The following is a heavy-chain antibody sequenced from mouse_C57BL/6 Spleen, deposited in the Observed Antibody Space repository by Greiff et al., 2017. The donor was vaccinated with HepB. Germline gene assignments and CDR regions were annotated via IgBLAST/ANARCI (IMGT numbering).Heavy chain of an antibody. D-gene: IGHD2-12*01. Sequence: DVKLVESEGGLVQPGSSMKLSCTASGFTFSDYYMAWVRQVPEKGLEWVANINYDGSSTYYLDSLKSRFIISRDNAKNILYLQMSSLKSEDTATYYCARMIYDDGYYAMDYWGQGTSVTVSS. CDR1: GFTFSDYY. CDR3: ARMIYDDGYYAMDY. V-gene: IGHV5-16*01. CDR2: INYDGSST. J-gene: IGHJ4*01.